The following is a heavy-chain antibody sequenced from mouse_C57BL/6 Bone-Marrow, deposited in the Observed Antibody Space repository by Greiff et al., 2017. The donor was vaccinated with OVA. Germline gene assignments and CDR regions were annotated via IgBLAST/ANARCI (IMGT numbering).Heavy chain of an antibody. CDR2: IDPETGGT. V-gene: IGHV1-15*01. CDR3: TVYYYGSSHYYAMDY. CDR1: GYTFTDYE. Sequence: QVQLKQSGAELVRPGASVTLSCKASGYTFTDYEMHWVKQTPVHGLEWIGAIDPETGGTAYNQKFKGKAILTADKSSSTAYMELRSLTSEDSAVYYCTVYYYGSSHYYAMDYWGQGTSVTVSS. D-gene: IGHD1-1*01. J-gene: IGHJ4*01.